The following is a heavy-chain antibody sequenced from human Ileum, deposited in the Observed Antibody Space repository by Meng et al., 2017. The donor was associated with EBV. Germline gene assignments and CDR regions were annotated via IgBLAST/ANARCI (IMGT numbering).Heavy chain of an antibody. V-gene: IGHV1-3*04. CDR2: INTLNGHT. Sequence: QVQRVQSGTSVNNPGSSVKRLWETSGYIFVAYAIHWVRQAPGQGLEWMGWINTLNGHTEYSQKFQGSVTITSDTSASTVYMELHSLRSQETAVYYCARKASQGVDPWGQGTLVTVSS. J-gene: IGHJ5*02. CDR1: GYIFVAYA. CDR3: ARKASQGVDP.